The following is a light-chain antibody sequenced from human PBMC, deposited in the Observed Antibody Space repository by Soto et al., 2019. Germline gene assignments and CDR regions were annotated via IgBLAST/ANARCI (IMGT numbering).Light chain of an antibody. CDR1: QSVSSSY. Sequence: EIVLTQSAGTLSLSPGERATLSCRASQSVSSSYLAWYQQKPGQAPRLLIYGASSRATGIPDRFSGSGSGTDFTLTISRLEPEDFAVYYCQQYGSSLVFGPGTKVDIK. CDR2: GAS. J-gene: IGKJ3*01. V-gene: IGKV3-20*01. CDR3: QQYGSSLV.